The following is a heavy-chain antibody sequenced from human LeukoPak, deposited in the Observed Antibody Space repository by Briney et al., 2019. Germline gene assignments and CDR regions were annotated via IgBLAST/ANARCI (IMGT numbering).Heavy chain of an antibody. CDR1: GFTFSLYA. D-gene: IGHD4-17*01. Sequence: GGSLRLSCAASGFTFSLYAMHWVRQAPGKGLEWVAVISYDGSKKYYADAVKGRFTISRDNSKNTLYLQMNSLRAEDTAVYYCANGRAAEGYWGQGTLVTVSS. V-gene: IGHV3-30-3*01. J-gene: IGHJ4*02. CDR3: ANGRAAEGY. CDR2: ISYDGSKK.